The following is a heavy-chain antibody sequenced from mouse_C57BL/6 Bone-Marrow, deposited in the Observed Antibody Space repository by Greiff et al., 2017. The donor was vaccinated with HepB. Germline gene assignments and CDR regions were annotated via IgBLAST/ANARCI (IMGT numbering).Heavy chain of an antibody. V-gene: IGHV5-4*01. CDR2: ISDGGSYT. Sequence: EVKVVESGGGLVKPGGSLKLSCAASGFTFSSYAMSWVRQTPEKRLEWVATISDGGSYTYYPDIVKGRFTISRDNAKNNLYLQMSHLKSEDTAMYYCARDRVIYYYGSPFAYWGQGTLVTVSA. D-gene: IGHD1-1*01. CDR3: ARDRVIYYYGSPFAY. J-gene: IGHJ3*01. CDR1: GFTFSSYA.